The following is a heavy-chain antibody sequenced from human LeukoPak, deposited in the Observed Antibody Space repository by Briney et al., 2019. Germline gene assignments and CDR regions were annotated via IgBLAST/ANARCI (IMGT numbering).Heavy chain of an antibody. CDR3: ASGDGYSYGSLDW. V-gene: IGHV3-30-3*01. Sequence: PGGSLRLSCAASGFTFSRYAMHWVRQAPGKGLEWVAVISYDGSNKYYVDSVKGRFTISRDNSKNTLYLQMNSLRAEDTAVYYCASGDGYSYGSLDWWGQGTLVTVFS. CDR2: ISYDGSNK. J-gene: IGHJ4*02. D-gene: IGHD5-18*01. CDR1: GFTFSRYA.